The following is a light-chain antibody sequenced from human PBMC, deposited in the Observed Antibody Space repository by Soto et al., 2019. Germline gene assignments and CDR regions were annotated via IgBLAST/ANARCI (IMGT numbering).Light chain of an antibody. J-gene: IGKJ1*01. CDR2: GAS. CDR3: QQYNNWPPVT. V-gene: IGKV3-20*01. CDR1: QSVSSSY. Sequence: ELVLTQSPGTLSLSPGERATLSCRASQSVSSSYLAWYQQKPGQAPRLLIYGASSRATGIPDRFSGSGSGTDFTLTISSLQSEDFAVYYCQQYNNWPPVTFGQGTKVDIK.